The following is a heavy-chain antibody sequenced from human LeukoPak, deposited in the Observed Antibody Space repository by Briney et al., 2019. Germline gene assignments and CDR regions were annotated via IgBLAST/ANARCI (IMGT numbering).Heavy chain of an antibody. Sequence: GASVKVSCKASGYTFTGYYMHWVRQAPGQGLEWMGWINPNSGGTNYAQKFQGRVTMTRDTSISTAYMELSRLRSDDTAVNYCARDFDGRLLRYYFDYWGQGTLVTVSS. CDR2: INPNSGGT. J-gene: IGHJ4*02. CDR3: ARDFDGRLLRYYFDY. D-gene: IGHD2/OR15-2a*01. CDR1: GYTFTGYY. V-gene: IGHV1-2*02.